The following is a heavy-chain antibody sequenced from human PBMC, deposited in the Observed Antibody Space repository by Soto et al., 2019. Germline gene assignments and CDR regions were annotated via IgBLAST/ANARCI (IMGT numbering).Heavy chain of an antibody. J-gene: IGHJ4*01. CDR2: IKSKTDGGTT. CDR1: GFTFTNAG. Sequence: PGGSLRLSCAASGFTFTNAGINWVRQATGKGLEWVGRIKSKTDGGTTDYAEPVKGRFAISRDDSNNMVYLQMNSLKIEDTAVYYCTTDSYSTIIIVRFDYWGHGTLVTVSS. CDR3: TTDSYSTIIIVRFDY. V-gene: IGHV3-15*07. D-gene: IGHD3-22*01.